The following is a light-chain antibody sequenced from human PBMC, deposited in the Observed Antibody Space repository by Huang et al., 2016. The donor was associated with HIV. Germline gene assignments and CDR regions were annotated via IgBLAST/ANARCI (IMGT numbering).Light chain of an antibody. V-gene: IGKV3-20*01. CDR1: QSVSSRY. J-gene: IGKJ3*01. CDR2: GAS. Sequence: EIVLTQSPGTLSLSPGERATLSCRASQSVSSRYLAWYQQKPVQAPRVLIYGASYSATGIPARFSGSESGTDFTLTISRLEPEDLAVYYCQQYGTSRIFTFGPGTRVDIK. CDR3: QQYGTSRIFT.